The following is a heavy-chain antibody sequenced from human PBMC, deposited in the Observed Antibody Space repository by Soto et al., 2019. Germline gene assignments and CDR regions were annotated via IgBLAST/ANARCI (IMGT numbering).Heavy chain of an antibody. D-gene: IGHD2-21*01. V-gene: IGHV3-30-3*01. CDR1: GFTFSSYA. Sequence: QVQLLESGGGVVQPGRSLRLSCAASGFTFSSYAMHWVRQAPGKGLEWVAVISYDGSNKYYADSVKGRFTISRDNSKNTLYLQMNGLRAEDTAVYYWWRERDCDNLNWFDPWGQGTLVTVSS. CDR2: ISYDGSNK. J-gene: IGHJ5*02. CDR3: WRERDCDNLNWFDP.